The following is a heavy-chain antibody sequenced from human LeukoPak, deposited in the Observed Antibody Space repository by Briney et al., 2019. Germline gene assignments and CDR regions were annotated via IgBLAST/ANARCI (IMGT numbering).Heavy chain of an antibody. V-gene: IGHV1-18*01. CDR2: ISAYNGNT. CDR1: GYTFTSYG. J-gene: IGHJ4*02. D-gene: IGHD6-13*01. CDR3: ARVEPGIAAANYFDY. Sequence: ASVKVSCKASGYTFTSYGISWVRQAPGQGLEWMGWISAYNGNTNYAQKLQGRVTMTTDTSTTTAYMELRSLRSDDTAVYYCARVEPGIAAANYFDYWGQGTLVTVSS.